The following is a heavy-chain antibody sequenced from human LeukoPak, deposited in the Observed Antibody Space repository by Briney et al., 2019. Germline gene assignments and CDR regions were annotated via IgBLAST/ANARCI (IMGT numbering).Heavy chain of an antibody. D-gene: IGHD3-3*01. CDR2: ISAYNGNT. CDR3: ARGYYDFWSGYYPYYYMDV. J-gene: IGHJ6*03. CDR1: GYTFSDYF. Sequence: GASVKVSCKASGYTFSDYFIHWVRQAPGQGLEWMGWISAYNGNTNYAQKLQGRVTMTTDTSTSTAYMELRSLRSDDTAVYYCARGYYDFWSGYYPYYYMDVWGKGTTVTVSS. V-gene: IGHV1-18*04.